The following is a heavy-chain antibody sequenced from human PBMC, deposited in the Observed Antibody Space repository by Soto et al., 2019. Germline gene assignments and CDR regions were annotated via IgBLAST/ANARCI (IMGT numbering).Heavy chain of an antibody. D-gene: IGHD3-10*01. J-gene: IGHJ6*03. Sequence: GASGKVSCKASGYTFTSYGISWVRQAPGQGLEWMGWISAYNGNTNYAQKLQGRVTMTTDTSTSTAYMELRSLRSDDTAVYYCARVFFYGSGSFNYYYYYMDVWGKGTTVTVSS. CDR2: ISAYNGNT. V-gene: IGHV1-18*01. CDR3: ARVFFYGSGSFNYYYYYMDV. CDR1: GYTFTSYG.